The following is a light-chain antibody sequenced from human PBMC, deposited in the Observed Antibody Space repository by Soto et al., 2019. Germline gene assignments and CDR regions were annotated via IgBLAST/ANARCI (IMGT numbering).Light chain of an antibody. V-gene: IGLV2-8*01. CDR2: EAS. J-gene: IGLJ1*01. Sequence: QSALTQPPSASGSPGQSVTISCTGTSSDVGGYNYVSWYQQHPGKAPKLMIYEASKRPSGVPDRFSGSKSGNTASLTVSGLQAEDEADYYCSLYAGSNNFALYVFGTGTKLTVL. CDR3: SLYAGSNNFALYV. CDR1: SSDVGGYNY.